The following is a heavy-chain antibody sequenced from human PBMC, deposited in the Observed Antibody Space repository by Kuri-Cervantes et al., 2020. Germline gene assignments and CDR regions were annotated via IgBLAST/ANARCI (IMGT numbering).Heavy chain of an antibody. Sequence: GGSLRLSCAASGFTFSSYGMHWVRQAPGKGLEWVAVIWYDGSNKYYADSVKGRFTISRDNSKTTLYLQMNSLRAEDTAVYYCAKDPEPYSSSSPGDYWGQGTLVTVSS. V-gene: IGHV3-33*06. CDR1: GFTFSSYG. J-gene: IGHJ4*02. CDR3: AKDPEPYSSSSPGDY. CDR2: IWYDGSNK. D-gene: IGHD6-6*01.